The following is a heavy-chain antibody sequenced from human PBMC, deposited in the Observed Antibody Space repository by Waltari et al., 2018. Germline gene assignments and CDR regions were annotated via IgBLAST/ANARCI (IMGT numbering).Heavy chain of an antibody. D-gene: IGHD6-19*01. CDR2: IWYDGSKR. J-gene: IGHJ4*02. CDR3: ARDPSVAGYYFDY. Sequence: QVQLVESGGGVVQPGRSLRLSCAASGFTFSNYGMHWVRQAPGKGLGWVAVIWYDGSKRYYADSVKGRFTISRDNSKNTLYLQMNSLRAEDTAVYYCARDPSVAGYYFDYWGQGTLVTVSS. V-gene: IGHV3-33*01. CDR1: GFTFSNYG.